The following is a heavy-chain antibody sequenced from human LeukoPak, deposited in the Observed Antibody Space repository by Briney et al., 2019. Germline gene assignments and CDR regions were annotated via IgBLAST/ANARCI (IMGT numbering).Heavy chain of an antibody. Sequence: ASVKVSCKASGYSFTVYYMHWVRQAPGQGLEWVGWINPNTGGTNYAQKFQGRVTMTRDTSISTAYMELTWLGSDDTAVYYCARDRGRGYNYDSGDFDFWGQGTLVTVSS. D-gene: IGHD3-22*01. V-gene: IGHV1-2*02. CDR3: ARDRGRGYNYDSGDFDF. J-gene: IGHJ4*02. CDR1: GYSFTVYY. CDR2: INPNTGGT.